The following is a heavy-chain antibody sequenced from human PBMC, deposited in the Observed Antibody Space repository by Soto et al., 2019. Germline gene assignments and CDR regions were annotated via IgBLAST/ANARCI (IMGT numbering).Heavy chain of an antibody. CDR1: GYTFTSYD. J-gene: IGHJ6*02. Sequence: ASVKVSCKASGYTFTSYDINWVRQATGQGLEWMGWMNPNSGNTGYAQKFQGRVTMTRNTSISTAYMELSSLRSEDTAVYYCARTPSTRITIFGVVKRRGMDVWGQGTTVTVSS. V-gene: IGHV1-8*01. CDR3: ARTPSTRITIFGVVKRRGMDV. D-gene: IGHD3-3*01. CDR2: MNPNSGNT.